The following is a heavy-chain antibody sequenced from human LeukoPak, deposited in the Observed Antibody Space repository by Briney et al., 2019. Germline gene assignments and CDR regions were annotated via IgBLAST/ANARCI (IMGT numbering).Heavy chain of an antibody. V-gene: IGHV4-39*02. CDR3: ARERLWFGELLPTPDY. CDR2: IYYSGST. Sequence: SETLSLTCTVSGGSISSSSYYWGWIRQPPGKGLEWIGSIYYSGSTYYNPSLKSRVTISVDTSKNQFSLKLSSVTAADTAVYYCARERLWFGELLPTPDYWGQGTLVTVSS. J-gene: IGHJ4*02. CDR1: GGSISSSSYY. D-gene: IGHD3-10*01.